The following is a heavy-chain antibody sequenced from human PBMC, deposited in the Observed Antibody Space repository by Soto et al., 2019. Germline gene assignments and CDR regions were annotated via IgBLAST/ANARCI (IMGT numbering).Heavy chain of an antibody. D-gene: IGHD2-15*01. Sequence: GESLKISCKASGYSFNTNWIGLVREMPGKVLEWIGIIYPGDSVTRYSPSFHGHATTSADKPISTDYLQWTRLTGPATLLYYSAGGGSGNYFDSWGQGTEVTGSS. CDR2: IYPGDSVT. CDR3: AGGGSGNYFDS. V-gene: IGHV5-51*04. J-gene: IGHJ4*02. CDR1: GYSFNTNW.